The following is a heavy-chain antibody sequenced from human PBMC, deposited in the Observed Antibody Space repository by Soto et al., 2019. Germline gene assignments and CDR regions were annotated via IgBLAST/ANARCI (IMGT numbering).Heavy chain of an antibody. Sequence: QLQLQESGSGLAKPSQTLSLTCAVSGGSISSGGYSWSWIRQPPGKGLEWIGYIYHSGSTYYNPSPKSRVTISVDRSKNQFSLKLSSVTAADTAVYYCAAGGGLPRYYWGQGTLVTVSS. CDR2: IYHSGST. V-gene: IGHV4-30-2*01. CDR1: GGSISSGGYS. CDR3: AAGGGLPRYY. J-gene: IGHJ4*02. D-gene: IGHD5-12*01.